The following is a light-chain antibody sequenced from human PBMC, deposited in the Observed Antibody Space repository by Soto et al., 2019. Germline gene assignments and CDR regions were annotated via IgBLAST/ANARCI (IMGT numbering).Light chain of an antibody. CDR3: CSYAGRSTWV. CDR2: DVS. V-gene: IGLV2-11*01. Sequence: QSVLTQPRSVSGSPGQSVTISCTGTSSDVGGYNYVSWYQQHPGKAPKLVIYDVSKRPSGVPDRFSGSKSGNTASLTISGLQAEDEADYYCCSYAGRSTWVFGGGTKLTVL. J-gene: IGLJ3*02. CDR1: SSDVGGYNY.